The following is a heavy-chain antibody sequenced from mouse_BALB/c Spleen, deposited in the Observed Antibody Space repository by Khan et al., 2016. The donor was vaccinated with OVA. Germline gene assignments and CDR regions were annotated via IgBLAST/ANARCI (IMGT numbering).Heavy chain of an antibody. CDR3: ARGAPASYYLDY. V-gene: IGHV3-6*02. D-gene: IGHD3-1*01. Sequence: EVQLQESGPGLVKPSQSLSLTCSVTGYSITSGYYWYWIRQLPGNILEWMGNISYDGSDNCNPSLNNLFSITRDSSKNQFFLKLKSVTTEDTATYDCARGAPASYYLDYWGQGTSLTVSS. J-gene: IGHJ2*03. CDR2: ISYDGSD. CDR1: GYSITSGYY.